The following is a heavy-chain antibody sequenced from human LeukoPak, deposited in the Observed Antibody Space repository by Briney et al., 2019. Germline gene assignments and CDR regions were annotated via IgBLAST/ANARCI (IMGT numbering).Heavy chain of an antibody. V-gene: IGHV4-34*01. D-gene: IGHD3-22*01. Sequence: SETLSLTCAVYGGSFSGYYWSWIRQPPGKGLEWIGEINHSGSTNYNPSLKSRVTMSVDTSKNQFSLKLSSVTAADTAVYYCARLSSRRFPPTYSFDRRNYFDYWGQGTLVTVSS. CDR1: GGSFSGYY. J-gene: IGHJ4*02. CDR3: ARLSSRRFPPTYSFDRRNYFDY. CDR2: INHSGST.